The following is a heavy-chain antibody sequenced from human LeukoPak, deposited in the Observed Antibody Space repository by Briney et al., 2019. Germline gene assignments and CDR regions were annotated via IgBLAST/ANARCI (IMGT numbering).Heavy chain of an antibody. CDR1: GYTFTSYY. CDR3: ARTPYRGWRSGPSSGWLYYFDY. D-gene: IGHD6-19*01. CDR2: INPSGGST. V-gene: IGHV1-46*01. J-gene: IGHJ4*02. Sequence: ASVKVSCKASGYTFTSYYMHWVRQAPGQGLEWMGIINPSGGSTSYAQKFQGRVTMTRDTSTSTVYMELSSLRSEDTAVYYCARTPYRGWRSGPSSGWLYYFDYWGQGTLVTVSS.